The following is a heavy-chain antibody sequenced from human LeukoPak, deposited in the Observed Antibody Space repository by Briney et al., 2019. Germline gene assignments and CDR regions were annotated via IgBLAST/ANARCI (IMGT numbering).Heavy chain of an antibody. V-gene: IGHV3-64D*06. Sequence: PGGSLRLSCSASGFTFSSSAMHWVRQAPGKGLEYVSSLTADGGTAYYADSVEARFTISRDNFKNTLYLQMSSLRPEDTAVYYCVKDQSGSGSSWGRGTLVTVSS. CDR2: LTADGGTA. CDR1: GFTFSSSA. CDR3: VKDQSGSGSS. D-gene: IGHD3-10*01. J-gene: IGHJ4*02.